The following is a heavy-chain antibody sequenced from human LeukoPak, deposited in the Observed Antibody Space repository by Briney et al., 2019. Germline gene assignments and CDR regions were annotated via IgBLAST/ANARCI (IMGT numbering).Heavy chain of an antibody. CDR2: ISYDGSNK. V-gene: IGHV3-30*14. CDR3: ARMSGSGSYGGFDY. J-gene: IGHJ4*02. D-gene: IGHD1-26*01. Sequence: GRSLRLSCAASGFTFSSYAMHWVRQAPGKGLEWVAVISYDGSNKYYADSVKGRFSISRDNSKNALYLQMNSLRAEDTAVYYCARMSGSGSYGGFDYWGQGTLVTVSS. CDR1: GFTFSSYA.